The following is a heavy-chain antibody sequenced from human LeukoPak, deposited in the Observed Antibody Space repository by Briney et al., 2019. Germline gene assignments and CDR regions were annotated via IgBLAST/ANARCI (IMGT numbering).Heavy chain of an antibody. Sequence: GGSLRLSCAASGFTFSSYAMHWVRQAPGKGLEWVAVISYDGSNKYYADSVKGRFTISRDNSKNTLYLQMNSLRAEDTAVYYCARAVEGDGHNEYYFDYWGQGTLVTVSS. V-gene: IGHV3-30-3*01. D-gene: IGHD5-24*01. CDR1: GFTFSSYA. CDR3: ARAVEGDGHNEYYFDY. J-gene: IGHJ4*02. CDR2: ISYDGSNK.